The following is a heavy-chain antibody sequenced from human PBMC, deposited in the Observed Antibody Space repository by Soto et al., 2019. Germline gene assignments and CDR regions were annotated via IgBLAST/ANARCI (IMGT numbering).Heavy chain of an antibody. J-gene: IGHJ3*01. Sequence: QVQLMESGGGVVLPGKSLRLTCTASGFTFSNYAVHWVRQAPGKRPEWVAGVSYDGRKQYYADSLKGRVTISRDNSKKTIYLQINSLRPDDTTLFYCARDISSVVCTRGDAFDFWGQGTMVTVSS. CDR3: ARDISSVVCTRGDAFDF. V-gene: IGHV3-30*04. CDR2: VSYDGRKQ. D-gene: IGHD6-19*01. CDR1: GFTFSNYA.